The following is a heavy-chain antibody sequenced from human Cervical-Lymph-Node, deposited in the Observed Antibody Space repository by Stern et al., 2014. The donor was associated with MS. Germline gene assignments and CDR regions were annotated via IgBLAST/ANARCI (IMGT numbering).Heavy chain of an antibody. J-gene: IGHJ4*02. CDR2: INPSGGST. V-gene: IGHV1-46*01. CDR1: GYTFTSYY. Sequence: VQLVESGAEVKKPGASVKVSCKASGYTFTSYYMHWVRQAPGQWLEWMGIINPSGGSTSYAQKFQGRVTMTRDTSTSTVYMELSSLRSEDTAVYYCAREDGCWYVADYWGQGTLVTVSS. CDR3: AREDGCWYVADY. D-gene: IGHD6-13*01.